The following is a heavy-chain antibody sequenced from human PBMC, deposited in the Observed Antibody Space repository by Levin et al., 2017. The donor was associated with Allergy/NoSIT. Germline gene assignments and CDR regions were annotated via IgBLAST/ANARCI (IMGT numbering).Heavy chain of an antibody. CDR2: MNPNSGNT. D-gene: IGHD3-3*01. CDR1: GYTFTSYD. Sequence: GASVKVSCKASGYTFTSYDINWVRQATGQGLEWMGWMNPNSGNTGYAQKFQGRVTMTRNTSISTAYMELSSLRSEDTAVYYCARGVSSTYYDFWSGYYMCGMDVWGQGTTVTVSS. J-gene: IGHJ6*02. CDR3: ARGVSSTYYDFWSGYYMCGMDV. V-gene: IGHV1-8*01.